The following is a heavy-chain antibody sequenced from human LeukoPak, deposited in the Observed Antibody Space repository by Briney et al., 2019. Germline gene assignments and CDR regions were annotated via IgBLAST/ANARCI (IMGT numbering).Heavy chain of an antibody. D-gene: IGHD6-13*01. Sequence: GGSLRLSCVASGFTLSSYWVTWVRQAPGKGLEWVGNIKQDASEKYYMDSVKGRFTISRDNSKNSLYLQMNSLRTEDTALYYCAKSGESGYSSSWYEYYFDYWGQGTLVTVSS. CDR2: IKQDASEK. CDR1: GFTLSSYW. J-gene: IGHJ4*02. CDR3: AKSGESGYSSSWYEYYFDY. V-gene: IGHV3-7*03.